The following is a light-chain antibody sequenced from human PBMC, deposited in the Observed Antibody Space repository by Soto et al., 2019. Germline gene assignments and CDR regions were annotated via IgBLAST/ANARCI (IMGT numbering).Light chain of an antibody. CDR3: QQYNNWPPAT. V-gene: IGKV3-15*01. Sequence: EIVMTQSPATLSVSPGERATLSCRASQSVSSNLAWYQQKPGQAPRLLIYGASTRATGIPARFSGSGSGTEFTLTISSLQSEDFAVDYCQQYNNWPPATFGQGTKGEIK. CDR2: GAS. J-gene: IGKJ1*01. CDR1: QSVSSN.